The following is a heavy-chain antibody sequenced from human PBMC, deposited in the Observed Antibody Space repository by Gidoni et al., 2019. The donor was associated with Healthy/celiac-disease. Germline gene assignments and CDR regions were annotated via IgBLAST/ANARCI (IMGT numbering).Heavy chain of an antibody. V-gene: IGHV4-39*01. Sequence: HLQLQESGPGLVKPSETLSLTRTVSGGSISSSSYYWGWIRQPPGKGREWIGGIYYSGSTYYNPSLKSRVTISVDTSKNQFSLKLSSVTAADTAVYYCARHLRSGPELVDAFDIWGQGTMVTVSS. J-gene: IGHJ3*02. CDR1: GGSISSSSYY. CDR3: ARHLRSGPELVDAFDI. CDR2: IYYSGST. D-gene: IGHD3-3*01.